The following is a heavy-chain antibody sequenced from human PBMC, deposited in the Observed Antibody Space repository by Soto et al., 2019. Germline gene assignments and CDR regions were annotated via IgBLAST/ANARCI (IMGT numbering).Heavy chain of an antibody. D-gene: IGHD4-17*01. Sequence: GASVKVSCKASGYTFTSYAMHWVRQAPGQRLEWMGWINAGNGNTKYSQKFQGRVTITRDTSASTAYMELSSLRSEDTAVYYCARVRTTRAWFDPWGQGTLVTVSS. CDR3: ARVRTTRAWFDP. CDR1: GYTFTSYA. V-gene: IGHV1-3*01. J-gene: IGHJ5*02. CDR2: INAGNGNT.